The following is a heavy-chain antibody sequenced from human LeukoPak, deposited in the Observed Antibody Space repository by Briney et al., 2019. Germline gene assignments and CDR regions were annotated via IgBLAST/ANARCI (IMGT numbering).Heavy chain of an antibody. CDR2: VTGSGGST. V-gene: IGHV3-23*01. J-gene: IGHJ4*02. CDR3: AKWGDFDILTGYYVSDF. CDR1: GFTFSNYA. Sequence: GASLRLSCVASGFTFSNYAMSWVRQAPGKRLEWVSAVTGSGGSTYYADSVKGRFPISRDNSRNTLFLEMNSLRAEDTAVYYRAKWGDFDILTGYYVSDFWGQGTLVTVSS. D-gene: IGHD3-9*01.